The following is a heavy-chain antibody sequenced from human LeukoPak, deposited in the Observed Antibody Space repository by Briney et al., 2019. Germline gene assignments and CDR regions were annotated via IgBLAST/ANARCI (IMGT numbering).Heavy chain of an antibody. D-gene: IGHD3-22*01. Sequence: SGTLSLTCTVSGDSINSLDLWSWVRQPPGKGLEWIGEMYLSGTTHSNPSVKSRVTISIDKSKNQFFLNLGSVTAADTAVYYCAGLVGRYSSGLYYYYFDYWGQGTLVTVSS. CDR2: MYLSGTT. V-gene: IGHV4-4*02. J-gene: IGHJ4*02. CDR1: GDSINSLDL. CDR3: AGLVGRYSSGLYYYYFDY.